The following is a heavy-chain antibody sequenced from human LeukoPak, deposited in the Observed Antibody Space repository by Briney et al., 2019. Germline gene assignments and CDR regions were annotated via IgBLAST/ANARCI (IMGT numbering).Heavy chain of an antibody. CDR2: LSRRGGTI. Sequence: GGSLRHSCAASGFTFSDYYMAWIRQAPGKGLECISYLSRRGGTIYYADSVKGRFTVSWDNAKNSFYLQMNSLRAEDTAVFYCARDLGPYNTSPNSGAFDIWGQGTMVTVSS. D-gene: IGHD1-14*01. V-gene: IGHV3-11*04. J-gene: IGHJ3*02. CDR1: GFTFSDYY. CDR3: ARDLGPYNTSPNSGAFDI.